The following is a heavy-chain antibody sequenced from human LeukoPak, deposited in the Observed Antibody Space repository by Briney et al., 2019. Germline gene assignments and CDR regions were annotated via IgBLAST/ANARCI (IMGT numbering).Heavy chain of an antibody. CDR3: AKPIVADWFDY. Sequence: GGSLRLSCAASGFTFSNYAMSWVRQIPGKGLEWVSAISASGGGTYYADSVKGRFTISRDISKNTLYLQMNSLRAEDTAVYYCAKPIVADWFDYWGQGTLVTVSS. CDR1: GFTFSNYA. J-gene: IGHJ4*02. V-gene: IGHV3-23*01. CDR2: ISASGGGT. D-gene: IGHD5-12*01.